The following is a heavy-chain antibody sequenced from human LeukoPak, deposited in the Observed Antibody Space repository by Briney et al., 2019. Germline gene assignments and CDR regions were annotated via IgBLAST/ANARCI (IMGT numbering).Heavy chain of an antibody. CDR3: AKANAMDV. V-gene: IGHV3-7*01. Sequence: GGSLRLSCAASGFTFSNYWMTWVRQAPGKGLEWVANVNQDGSERYYVNSVRSRFTISRDNAKNSLDLQMNSLRAEDTALYFCAKANAMDVWGQGTTVTVSS. CDR1: GFTFSNYW. CDR2: VNQDGSER. J-gene: IGHJ6*02.